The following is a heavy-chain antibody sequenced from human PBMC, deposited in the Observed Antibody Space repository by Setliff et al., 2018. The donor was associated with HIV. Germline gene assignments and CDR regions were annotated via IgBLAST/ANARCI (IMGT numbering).Heavy chain of an antibody. CDR1: GYSFSNYA. D-gene: IGHD1-26*01. V-gene: IGHV1-3*01. J-gene: IGHJ4*02. CDR3: ARAGYLLHYFDS. CDR2: INGGNAIT. Sequence: ASVKVSCKASGYSFSNYAVHWVRQAPGQGLEWMGWINGGNAITKFSQKFQGRVTFTRDTSASTAYMELSSPRSEDTAVYYCARAGYLLHYFDSWGQGTLVTVSS.